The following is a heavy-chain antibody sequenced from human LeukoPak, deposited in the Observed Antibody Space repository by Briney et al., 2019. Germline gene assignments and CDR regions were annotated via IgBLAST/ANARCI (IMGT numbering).Heavy chain of an antibody. V-gene: IGHV4-34*01. D-gene: IGHD3-10*01. J-gene: IGHJ4*02. CDR3: ARHGSDYYGSGSYYNVGYFDY. CDR2: INHSGST. Sequence: SETLSLTCAVYGGSFSGYYWSWIRQPPGKGLEWIGEINHSGSTNYNPSLKSRVTISVDTSKNQFSLKLSSVTAADTAVYYCARHGSDYYGSGSYYNVGYFDYWGQGTLVTVSS. CDR1: GGSFSGYY.